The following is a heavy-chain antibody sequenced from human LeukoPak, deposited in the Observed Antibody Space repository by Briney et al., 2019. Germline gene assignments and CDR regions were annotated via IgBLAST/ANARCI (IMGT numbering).Heavy chain of an antibody. D-gene: IGHD3-22*01. CDR2: IYYSGST. V-gene: IGHV4-39*07. CDR1: GGSISSSSYY. Sequence: PSETLSLTCTVSGGSISSSSYYWGWIRQPPGKGLEWIGSIYYSGSTYYNPSLKSRVTISVDTSKNQFSLKLSSVTAADTAVYYCASPLFVGYSSGYQDAFDIWGQGTMVTVSS. J-gene: IGHJ3*02. CDR3: ASPLFVGYSSGYQDAFDI.